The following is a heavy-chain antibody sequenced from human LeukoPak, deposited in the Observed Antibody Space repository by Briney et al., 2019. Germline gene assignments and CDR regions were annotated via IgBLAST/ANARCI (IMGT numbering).Heavy chain of an antibody. Sequence: PSETLSLTCTVSGGSINSGGYYWSWIRQHPGKGLEWIGYISNSGSTYYHPSLRSRLSTSVDTSKNQFSLRLSSVTAADTAVYYCARSRYYYGSGSYNFDYWGQGTLVTVSS. CDR3: ARSRYYYGSGSYNFDY. V-gene: IGHV4-31*03. D-gene: IGHD3-10*01. CDR2: ISNSGST. J-gene: IGHJ4*02. CDR1: GGSINSGGYY.